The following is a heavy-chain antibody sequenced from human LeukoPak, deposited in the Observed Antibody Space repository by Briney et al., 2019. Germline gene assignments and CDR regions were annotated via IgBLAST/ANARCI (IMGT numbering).Heavy chain of an antibody. CDR1: GGSISSSSYY. CDR2: IYYSGST. Sequence: PSETLSLTCTVSGGSISSSSYYWGWIRQPPGKGLEWIGSIYYSGSTYYNPSLKSRVTISVDTSKNQFSLKLSSVTAADTAVYYCARHWNIVVVTPPDYWGQGTLVTVSS. J-gene: IGHJ4*02. D-gene: IGHD3-22*01. CDR3: ARHWNIVVVTPPDY. V-gene: IGHV4-39*01.